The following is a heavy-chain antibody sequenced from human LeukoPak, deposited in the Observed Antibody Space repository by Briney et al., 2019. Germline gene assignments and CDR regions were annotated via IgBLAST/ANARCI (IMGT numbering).Heavy chain of an antibody. D-gene: IGHD6-19*01. V-gene: IGHV1-8*02. J-gene: IGHJ4*02. CDR1: GYTFIGYY. CDR2: MNPNSGNT. CDR3: ARMGSEQWLVQY. Sequence: ASVKVSCKASGYTFIGYYIHWVRQATGQGLEWMGWMNPNSGNTGYAQKFQGRVTMTRNTSISTAYMELSSLRSEDTAVYYCARMGSEQWLVQYWGQGTLVTVSS.